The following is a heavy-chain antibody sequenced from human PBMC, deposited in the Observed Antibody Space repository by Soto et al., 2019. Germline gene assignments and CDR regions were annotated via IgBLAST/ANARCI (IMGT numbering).Heavy chain of an antibody. CDR1: GGSFSGYY. D-gene: IGHD3-10*01. Sequence: SETLSLTCAVYGGSFSGYYWSWIRQPPGKGLEWIGEINHSGSTNYNPSLKSRVTISVDTSKNQFSLKLNSVTAADTAVYYCARENYYALDYWGPGNLVTVSS. V-gene: IGHV4-34*01. CDR3: ARENYYALDY. CDR2: INHSGST. J-gene: IGHJ4*02.